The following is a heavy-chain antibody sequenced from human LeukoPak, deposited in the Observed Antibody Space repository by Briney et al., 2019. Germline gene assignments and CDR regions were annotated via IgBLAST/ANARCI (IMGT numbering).Heavy chain of an antibody. D-gene: IGHD2-21*01. J-gene: IGHJ4*02. V-gene: IGHV4-30-2*01. Sequence: MASQTLSLTCAVSGGSISRGGYSWSWIRQPPGKGLEWIGYIYHSGSTYYNPSLKSRFTISVDSSKNQFSLKLSSVTAADTAVYYCARAEGDSEGPLVDYWGQGTLVTVSS. CDR3: ARAEGDSEGPLVDY. CDR1: GGSISRGGYS. CDR2: IYHSGST.